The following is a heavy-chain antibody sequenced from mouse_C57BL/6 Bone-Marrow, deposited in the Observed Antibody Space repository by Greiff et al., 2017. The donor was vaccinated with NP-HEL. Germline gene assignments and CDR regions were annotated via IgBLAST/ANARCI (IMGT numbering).Heavy chain of an antibody. Sequence: QVQLKESGPGLVAPSQSLSITCTVSGFSLTSYGVHWVRQPPGKGLEWLVVIWSDGSTTYNSALKSRLSISKDNSKSQVFLKMNSLQTDDTAMYYCARQPVVAYRDAMDYWGQGTSVTVSS. CDR2: IWSDGST. V-gene: IGHV2-6-1*01. CDR3: ARQPVVAYRDAMDY. CDR1: GFSLTSYG. D-gene: IGHD1-1*01. J-gene: IGHJ4*01.